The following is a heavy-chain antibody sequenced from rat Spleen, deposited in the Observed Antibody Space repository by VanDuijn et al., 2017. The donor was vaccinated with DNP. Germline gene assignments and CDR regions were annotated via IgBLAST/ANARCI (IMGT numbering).Heavy chain of an antibody. CDR3: ANPMA. V-gene: IGHV5S10*01. Sequence: EVQLVESGGGLVQPGRSLKLSCVASGFTFSDYNMAWVRQAPQKGLEWVATIFYDGGGTHYRDSVKGRFTVSRDDAKSTLYLQMDSLRSEDTATYYCANPMAWGQGVMVTVSS. CDR1: GFTFSDYN. J-gene: IGHJ2*01. D-gene: IGHD3-2*01. CDR2: IFYDGGGT.